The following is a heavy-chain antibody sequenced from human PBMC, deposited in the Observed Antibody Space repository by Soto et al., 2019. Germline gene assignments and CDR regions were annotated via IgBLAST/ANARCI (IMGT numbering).Heavy chain of an antibody. CDR2: IDPSDSYT. V-gene: IGHV5-10-1*01. D-gene: IGHD5-12*01. CDR3: ARTYSGYDLGAAIDY. J-gene: IGHJ4*02. Sequence: GESLKISCKGSGYSFTSYWISWVRQMPGKGLEWMGRIDPSDSYTNYSPSFQGHVTISADKSISTAYLQWSSLKASDTAMYYCARTYSGYDLGAAIDYWGQGTLVTVSS. CDR1: GYSFTSYW.